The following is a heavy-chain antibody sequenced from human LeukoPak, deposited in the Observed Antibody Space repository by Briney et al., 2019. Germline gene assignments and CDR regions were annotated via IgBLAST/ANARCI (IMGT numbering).Heavy chain of an antibody. CDR3: ARDGRLRQEKTFDF. D-gene: IGHD3-16*01. Sequence: SETLSLTCTVSGASINSYYWSWIRQPPGKGLEWIGSIYYSGSTYYNPSLKSRVTISVDTSKNQFSLKLNSVTAADTAVYYCARDGRLRQEKTFDFWGQGTLVTVSS. CDR2: IYYSGST. J-gene: IGHJ3*01. V-gene: IGHV4-59*12. CDR1: GASINSYY.